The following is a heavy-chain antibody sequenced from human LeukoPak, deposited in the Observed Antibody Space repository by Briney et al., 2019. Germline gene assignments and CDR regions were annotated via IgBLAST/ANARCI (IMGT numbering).Heavy chain of an antibody. J-gene: IGHJ4*02. CDR2: IWYDGSNK. V-gene: IGHV3-33*06. CDR1: GFTFSSYG. Sequence: PGGSLRLSYAASGFTFSSYGMHWVRQAPGKGLEWVAVIWYDGSNKYYADSVKGRFTISRDNSKNPLYLQMNSLRAEDTAVYYCAKDCYDFWSGYEGYYFDYWGQGTLVTVSS. CDR3: AKDCYDFWSGYEGYYFDY. D-gene: IGHD3-3*01.